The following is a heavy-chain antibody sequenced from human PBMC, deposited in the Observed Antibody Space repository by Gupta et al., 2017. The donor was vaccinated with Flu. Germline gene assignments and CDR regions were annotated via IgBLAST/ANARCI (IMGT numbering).Heavy chain of an antibody. J-gene: IGHJ4*02. CDR2: INPKSGCT. Sequence: QVQLVQSGAEVKKPGASVKVSCKASGYTFTDYYIHWLRQAPGQGLEWMGWINPKSGCTKYAQKFQGGVTMTRDTSITTAYMELSRLKSDDTAVYYCARGNTLVRGNIITYNYYFDHWGQGTLVTASS. CDR3: ARGNTLVRGNIITYNYYFDH. CDR1: GYTFTDYY. V-gene: IGHV1-2*02. D-gene: IGHD3-10*01.